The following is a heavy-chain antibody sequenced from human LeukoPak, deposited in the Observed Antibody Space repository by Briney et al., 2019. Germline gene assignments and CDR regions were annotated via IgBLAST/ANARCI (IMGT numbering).Heavy chain of an antibody. D-gene: IGHD1-26*01. V-gene: IGHV1-58*02. CDR2: IVVGSGNT. Sequence: SVKVSCKASGFTFTSSVMQWVRQARGQRLEWIGWIVVGSGNTNYAQKFQERVTITRDISTSKAYMELSRLRADDTAVYCRVAEVVGADAFDIWGQGTMVTVSS. CDR3: VAEVVGADAFDI. J-gene: IGHJ3*02. CDR1: GFTFTSSV.